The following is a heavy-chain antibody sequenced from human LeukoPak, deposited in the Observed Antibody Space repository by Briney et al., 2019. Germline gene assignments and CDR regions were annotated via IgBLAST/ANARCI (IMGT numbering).Heavy chain of an antibody. V-gene: IGHV3-23*01. CDR3: ARDPGVVAFHYFDF. Sequence: PGGSLRLSCAASGFTFSSHAMAWVRQAPGKGLEWVSAIGGLGSSTYYGDSVKGRFTISRDNSENTVYLQMDSLRVEDTAVYYCARDPGVVAFHYFDFWGQGTLITVSS. J-gene: IGHJ4*02. CDR2: IGGLGSST. D-gene: IGHD3-3*01. CDR1: GFTFSSHA.